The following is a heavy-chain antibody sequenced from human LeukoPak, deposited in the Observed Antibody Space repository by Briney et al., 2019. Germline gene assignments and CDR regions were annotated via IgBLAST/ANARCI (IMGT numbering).Heavy chain of an antibody. D-gene: IGHD3-10*01. CDR1: GGSISSYY. Sequence: NTSETLSLTCTVSGGSISSYYWSWIRQPPGKGLEWIGYIYYSGSTNYNPSLKSRVTISVDTSKNQFSLKLSSVTAADTAVYYCARGPQITMVRGVMQAGYDYWGQGTLVTVSS. J-gene: IGHJ4*02. CDR2: IYYSGST. CDR3: ARGPQITMVRGVMQAGYDY. V-gene: IGHV4-59*01.